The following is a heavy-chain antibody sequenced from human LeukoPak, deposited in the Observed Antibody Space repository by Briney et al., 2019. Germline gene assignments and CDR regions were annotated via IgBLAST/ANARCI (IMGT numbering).Heavy chain of an antibody. CDR2: IGSYGGDT. V-gene: IGHV1-18*03. D-gene: IGHD3-22*01. CDR1: TSR. CDR3: ARDLWNFYDDSGYYRDFDS. J-gene: IGHJ5*01. Sequence: GASVKVSCKATSRISWVRQAPGQGLEWMGWIGSYGGDTYYAQKFQGRVTVTTDTSTSTVYMELRSLRSDDMAVYYCARDLWNFYDDSGYYRDFDSWGQGTLVTVSS.